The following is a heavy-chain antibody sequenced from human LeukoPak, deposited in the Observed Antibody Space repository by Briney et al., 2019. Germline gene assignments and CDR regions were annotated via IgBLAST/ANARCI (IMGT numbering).Heavy chain of an antibody. Sequence: GGSLRLSCAASGFTFNDARMSWVRQAPGKGLEWVGRIKSKTDGGTTDYAAPVKGRFTISRDDSKNTLYLQMNSLKTEDTAVYYCTTTIDSSSWYMRDYWGQGTLVTVSS. D-gene: IGHD6-13*01. CDR3: TTTIDSSSWYMRDY. V-gene: IGHV3-15*01. J-gene: IGHJ4*02. CDR1: GFTFNDAR. CDR2: IKSKTDGGTT.